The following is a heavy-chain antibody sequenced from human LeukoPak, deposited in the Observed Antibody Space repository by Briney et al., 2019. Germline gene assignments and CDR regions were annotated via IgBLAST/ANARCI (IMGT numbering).Heavy chain of an antibody. D-gene: IGHD5-12*01. Sequence: SQTLSLTCTVSGRSISSYYWNWIRQPAGKGLEGIGRIYSSWSTNYNTSLKSRVTMSVDTSKNQFALKLSSVTAADTAVYYCARAPLVASLGFDSWGQGTLVTVSS. CDR2: IYSSWST. V-gene: IGHV4-4*07. CDR3: ARAPLVASLGFDS. CDR1: GRSISSYY. J-gene: IGHJ4*02.